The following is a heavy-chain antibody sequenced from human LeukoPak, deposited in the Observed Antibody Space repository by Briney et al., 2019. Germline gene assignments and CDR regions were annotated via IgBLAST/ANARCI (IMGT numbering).Heavy chain of an antibody. V-gene: IGHV3-21*01. CDR3: GRAFPPLRTSSAGDL. CDR1: GFTFSDYD. Sequence: PGGYLRLSCSASGFTFSDYDMTWVRQAPGKGLEWVSSISGLSSHIYYGDSVKGRFSISRDNAKNSLYLQMNSLGAEDTAVYYCGRAFPPLRTSSAGDLWGQGTLVTVSS. D-gene: IGHD3-16*01. J-gene: IGHJ4*02. CDR2: ISGLSSHI.